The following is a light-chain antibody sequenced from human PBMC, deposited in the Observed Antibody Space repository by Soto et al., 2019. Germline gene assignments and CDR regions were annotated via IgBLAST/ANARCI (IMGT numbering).Light chain of an antibody. CDR3: QQYNNWPRT. CDR1: RSVGNN. Sequence: MTQSPSALSASVGDRVTITCRASRSVGNNLAWYQQIPGQPPRLLIHSASTRATGIAGRFSGSGSGTEFTLTISGLQSEDFAIYYCQQYNNWPRTFCQGTMVDIK. V-gene: IGKV3-15*01. CDR2: SAS. J-gene: IGKJ1*01.